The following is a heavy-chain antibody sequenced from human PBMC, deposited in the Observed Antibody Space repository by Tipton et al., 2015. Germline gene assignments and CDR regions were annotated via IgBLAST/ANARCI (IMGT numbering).Heavy chain of an antibody. CDR2: ISYTETS. V-gene: IGHV4-59*08. CDR3: ARVGRYFDSPGYSHWFDP. J-gene: IGHJ5*02. Sequence: GLVKPSETLSLRCTVSNGSISTYYWSWIRQSPGRGLEWIGYISYTETSHYNPSLKSRLTMSVDTSKNGFSLKLTSVTAADTALYYCARVGRYFDSPGYSHWFDPWGQGTLVSVSS. CDR1: NGSISTYY. D-gene: IGHD3-22*01.